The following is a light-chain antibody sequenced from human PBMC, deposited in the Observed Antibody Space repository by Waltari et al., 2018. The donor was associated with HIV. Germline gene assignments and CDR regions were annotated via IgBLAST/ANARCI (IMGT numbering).Light chain of an antibody. J-gene: IGLJ3*02. CDR1: SANAGNT. CDR2: RDN. CDR3: AAWDDILSGWV. Sequence: QSVLTQPPSASGTPGPRVTIPCSGSSANAGNTVYGYQQLPGTAPKVLIYRDNQRPSGVPDRFSGSRSGTSASLDVSGLRSEDDANYFCAAWDDILSGWVFGGGTKLTVL. V-gene: IGLV1-47*01.